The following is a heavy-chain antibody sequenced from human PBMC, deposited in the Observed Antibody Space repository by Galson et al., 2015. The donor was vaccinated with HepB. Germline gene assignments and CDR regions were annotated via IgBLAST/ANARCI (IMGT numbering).Heavy chain of an antibody. CDR3: AEASQVTCIGARCYPFDC. V-gene: IGHV3-23*01. D-gene: IGHD2-2*01. CDR2: ISGGSGTT. J-gene: IGHJ4*02. CDR1: GFTFNSYA. Sequence: SLRLSCAASGFTFNSYAMSWVRQAPGKGLEWVSTISGGSGTTYYADSVKGRFTISTDNSKDTVYLQMSSLRAEDTAIYYCAEASQVTCIGARCYPFDCWGQGAPVTVSS.